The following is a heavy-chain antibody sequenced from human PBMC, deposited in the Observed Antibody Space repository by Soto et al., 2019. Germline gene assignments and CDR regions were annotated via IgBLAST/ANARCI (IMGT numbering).Heavy chain of an antibody. Sequence: PXGSLRLSCAAAGVTFSNCGMNWVRQTPGKGLEWVSYISDSGATKHYADSVKGRFTISRDNGKDSLYLQMNSLRDEDTAVYFCARCSRNSCYSYGVDVWGQGATVTVSS. CDR3: ARCSRNSCYSYGVDV. D-gene: IGHD2-15*01. J-gene: IGHJ6*02. CDR1: GVTFSNCG. V-gene: IGHV3-48*02. CDR2: ISDSGATK.